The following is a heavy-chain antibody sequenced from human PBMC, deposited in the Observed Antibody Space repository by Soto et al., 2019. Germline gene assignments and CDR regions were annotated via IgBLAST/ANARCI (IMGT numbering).Heavy chain of an antibody. V-gene: IGHV6-1*01. CDR1: GDSVSSNSAA. CDR2: TYYRSKWYN. D-gene: IGHD6-19*01. J-gene: IGHJ4*02. CDR3: ARSASSGWGFDY. Sequence: SPTLSLTCAISGDSVSSNSAAWNWIRQSPSRGLEWLGRTYYRSKWYNDYAVSVKSQITITPDTSKNHFSLQLNSVTPEDTAVYYCARSASSGWGFDYWGQGTLVTVSS.